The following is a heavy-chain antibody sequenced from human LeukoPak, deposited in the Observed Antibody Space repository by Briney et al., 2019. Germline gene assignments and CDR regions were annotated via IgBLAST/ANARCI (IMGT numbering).Heavy chain of an antibody. J-gene: IGHJ4*02. CDR2: FDPEDGET. CDR1: GGTFSSYA. V-gene: IGHV1-24*01. D-gene: IGHD4-11*01. CDR3: ATNDYSNYGRSVY. Sequence: ASVKVSCKASGGTFSSYAICWVRQAPGQGLEWMGGFDPEDGETIYAQKFQGRVTMTEDTSTDTAYMELSSLRSEDTAVYYCATNDYSNYGRSVYWGQGTLVTVSS.